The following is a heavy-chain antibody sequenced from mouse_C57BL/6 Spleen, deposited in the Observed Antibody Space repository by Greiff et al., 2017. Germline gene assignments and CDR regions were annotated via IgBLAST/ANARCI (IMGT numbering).Heavy chain of an antibody. V-gene: IGHV5-4*01. D-gene: IGHD1-1*01. CDR2: ISDGGSYT. CDR3: ARDYYGSSYFDY. CDR1: GFTFSSYA. J-gene: IGHJ2*01. Sequence: EVQLVESGGGLVKPGGSLKLSCAASGFTFSSYAMSWVRQTPEKRLEWVATISDGGSYTYYPDNVKGRFTISRDHAKNNLYLQMSHLKSEDTAMYYCARDYYGSSYFDYWGQGTTLTVSS.